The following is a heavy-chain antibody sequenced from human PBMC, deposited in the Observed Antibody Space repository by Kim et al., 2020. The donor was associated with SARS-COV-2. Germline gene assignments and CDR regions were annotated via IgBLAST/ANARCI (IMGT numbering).Heavy chain of an antibody. D-gene: IGHD3-10*01. CDR3: ASLDSAQVPGVF. V-gene: IGHV3-7*03. Sequence: DADSGKGRFTMSRDNAKNSLYLEMNSLGAEDTAIYYCASLDSAQVPGVFWGQGTLVTVSS. J-gene: IGHJ4*02.